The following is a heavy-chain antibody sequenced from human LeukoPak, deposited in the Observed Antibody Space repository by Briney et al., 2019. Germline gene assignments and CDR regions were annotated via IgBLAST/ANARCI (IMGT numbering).Heavy chain of an antibody. CDR3: ARERMYSGSGSTYPYYDY. CDR1: GFTFSDYY. Sequence: PGGSLRLSCAASGFTFSDYYMSWVRQAPGKGLEWVSYISSGGSTICYADSVKGRFTISRDNAKNALYLEMNSLRAEDTAEYFCARERMYSGSGSTYPYYDYWGQGTLVTVSS. J-gene: IGHJ4*02. CDR2: ISSGGSTI. V-gene: IGHV3-11*04. D-gene: IGHD3-10*01.